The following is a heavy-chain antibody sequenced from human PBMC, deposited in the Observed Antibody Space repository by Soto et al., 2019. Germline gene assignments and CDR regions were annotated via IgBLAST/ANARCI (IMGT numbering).Heavy chain of an antibody. CDR1: GFTFSNYG. Sequence: PGGSLRLSCEASGFTFSNYGMHWVRQAPGKGLEWVVVIASDGRDKKFADPVKGRFTISRDNSRDTLYLQMNSLRPEDTALYYCAKDRAVRAASYYFDYWGQGTLVTVSS. J-gene: IGHJ4*02. D-gene: IGHD6-13*01. V-gene: IGHV3-30*18. CDR2: IASDGRDK. CDR3: AKDRAVRAASYYFDY.